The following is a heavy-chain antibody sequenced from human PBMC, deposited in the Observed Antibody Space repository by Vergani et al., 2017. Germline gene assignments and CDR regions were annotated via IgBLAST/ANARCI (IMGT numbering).Heavy chain of an antibody. CDR2: ISSSSSYR. Sequence: EVQLLESGGGLVQPGGSLRLSCEASGFSFPGYAMSWVRQAPGKGLEWVSFISSSSSYRYYADSVKGRFTISRDNGEYSLLLQMNSLRPEDTAVYYCASGVPGYQLATQYFQHWGQGTLVTVSS. CDR3: ASGVPGYQLATQYFQH. J-gene: IGHJ1*01. V-gene: IGHV3-21*01. D-gene: IGHD2-2*01. CDR1: GFSFPGYA.